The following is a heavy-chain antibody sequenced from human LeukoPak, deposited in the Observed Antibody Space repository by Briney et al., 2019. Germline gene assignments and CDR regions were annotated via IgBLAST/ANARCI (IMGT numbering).Heavy chain of an antibody. Sequence: PSQTLSLTCTVSGDSMYYYVTHYWSWIRQPAGKGLEWIGRIYSRGNTNYSPSLKSRVTISLDTYKNQFSVKLSSVTAADTAVYYCARDNKRGSGSWFDPWGQGTLVTVSS. J-gene: IGHJ5*02. CDR1: GDSMYYYVTHY. D-gene: IGHD3-10*01. V-gene: IGHV4-61*02. CDR3: ARDNKRGSGSWFDP. CDR2: IYSRGNT.